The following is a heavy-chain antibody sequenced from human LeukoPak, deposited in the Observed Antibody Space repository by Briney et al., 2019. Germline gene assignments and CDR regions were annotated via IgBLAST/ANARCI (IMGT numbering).Heavy chain of an antibody. CDR2: IYYSGST. V-gene: IGHV4-61*01. Sequence: PSETLSLTCTVSGGSVSSGSYYWSWIRQPPGKGLEWIGYIYYSGSTNYNPSLKSRVTISVDTSKNQFSLKLSSVTPADTAVYYCARNNGSGSYWGQGTLVTVSS. CDR1: GGSVSSGSYY. D-gene: IGHD3-10*01. J-gene: IGHJ4*02. CDR3: ARNNGSGSY.